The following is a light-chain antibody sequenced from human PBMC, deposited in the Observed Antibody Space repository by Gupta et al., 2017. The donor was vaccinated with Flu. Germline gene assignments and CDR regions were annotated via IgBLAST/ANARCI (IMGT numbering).Light chain of an antibody. CDR2: AAS. V-gene: IGKV1-27*01. CDR3: QKYNCAPLT. Sequence: DIQMTQSPSSLSASVGDRITITCRATQGIKNFLALYQQKQGKVPKLLIYAASTLQSGVPSRFSGSGYGTDFPLTISGLPPEDFATYYWQKYNCAPLTFGPGTKVDVK. J-gene: IGKJ3*01. CDR1: QGIKNF.